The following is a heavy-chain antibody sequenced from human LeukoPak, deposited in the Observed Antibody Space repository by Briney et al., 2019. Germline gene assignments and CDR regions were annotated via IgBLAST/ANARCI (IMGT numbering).Heavy chain of an antibody. CDR2: IYYSGST. Sequence: SETLSLTCTVSGGSISSSSYYWGWIRQPPGKGLEWIGSIYYSGSTYYNPSLKSRVTMSVDTSKNQFSLKLSSVTAADTAVYYCARDLSTVTDYYYYYMDVWGKGTTVTISS. D-gene: IGHD4-17*01. CDR1: GGSISSSSYY. V-gene: IGHV4-39*07. CDR3: ARDLSTVTDYYYYYMDV. J-gene: IGHJ6*03.